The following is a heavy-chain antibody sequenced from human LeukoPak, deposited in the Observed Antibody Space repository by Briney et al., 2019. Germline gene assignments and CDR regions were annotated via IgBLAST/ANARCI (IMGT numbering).Heavy chain of an antibody. CDR3: ARNYGGNSDH. J-gene: IGHJ4*02. D-gene: IGHD4-23*01. CDR2: IKQDGSEK. V-gene: IGHV3-7*04. Sequence: GGSLRLSCAASGFTFSSSWMSWVRQAPTKGLELVANIKQDGSEKYYVDSVKGRFTISRDNAKNSLYLQMNSRRAEDTAAYYCARNYGGNSDHWGQGTRVTVSS. CDR1: GFTFSSSW.